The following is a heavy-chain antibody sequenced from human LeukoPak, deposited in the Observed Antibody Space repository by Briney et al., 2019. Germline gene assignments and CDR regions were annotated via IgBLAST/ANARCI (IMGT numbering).Heavy chain of an antibody. Sequence: SETLSLTCTVSGGSIRSSSYYWGWIRQPPGKGLEWIGSIDYSGSTFYNPSLRSRVTISVDTSKNQFSLKLSSVTAADTAVFYCARQLDIAAAYFDYWGQGILVTVSS. J-gene: IGHJ4*02. V-gene: IGHV4-39*01. D-gene: IGHD6-13*01. CDR3: ARQLDIAAAYFDY. CDR2: IDYSGST. CDR1: GGSIRSSSYY.